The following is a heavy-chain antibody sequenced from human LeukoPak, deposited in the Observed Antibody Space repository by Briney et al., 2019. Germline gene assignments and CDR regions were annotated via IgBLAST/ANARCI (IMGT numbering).Heavy chain of an antibody. V-gene: IGHV3-30*04. D-gene: IGHD3-10*01. CDR3: ARGYRVRGVIMATGGMDV. Sequence: GGSLRLSCAASGFTFGSYAMHWVRQAPGKGLEWVAVISYDGSNKYYADSVKGRFTISRDNSKNTLYLQMNSLRAEDTAVYYCARGYRVRGVIMATGGMDVWGQGTTVTVSS. J-gene: IGHJ6*02. CDR2: ISYDGSNK. CDR1: GFTFGSYA.